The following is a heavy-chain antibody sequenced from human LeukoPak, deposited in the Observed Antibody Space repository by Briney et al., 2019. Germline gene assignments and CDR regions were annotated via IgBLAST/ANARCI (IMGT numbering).Heavy chain of an antibody. D-gene: IGHD6-13*01. V-gene: IGHV4-59*01. Sequence: SETLSLTCTVSGGSISSYYWSRIRQPPGKGLEWIGYIYYSGSTNYNPSLKSRVTISVDTSKNQFSLKLSSVTAADTAVYYCARGRSSSWYPGDYWGQGTLVTVSS. CDR3: ARGRSSSWYPGDY. J-gene: IGHJ4*02. CDR1: GGSISSYY. CDR2: IYYSGST.